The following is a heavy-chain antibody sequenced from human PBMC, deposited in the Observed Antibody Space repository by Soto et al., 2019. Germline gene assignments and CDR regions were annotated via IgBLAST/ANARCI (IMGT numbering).Heavy chain of an antibody. V-gene: IGHV4-39*01. CDR3: VSQRTTVPTQAYSDY. Sequence: SETLSLTCTGSGGSVTNSSYYWGWIRQSPGKGLEWVGSVYYRGRSYSKSSVKSRVTISVDTSKNRFSLSLNSVTASDTAVYFCVSQRTTVPTQAYSDYWGPGAMVTV. D-gene: IGHD4-17*01. J-gene: IGHJ4*02. CDR1: GGSVTNSSYY. CDR2: VYYRGRS.